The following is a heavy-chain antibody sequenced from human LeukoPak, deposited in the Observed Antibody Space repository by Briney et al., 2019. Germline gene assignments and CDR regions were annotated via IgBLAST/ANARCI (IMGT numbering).Heavy chain of an antibody. Sequence: GGSLRLSCAASGFTFSSYAMHWVRQAPGKGLEWVAVISYDGSNKYYADSVKGRFTISRDNSKNTLYLQMNSLRAEDTAVYYCARDLLSTAMVPFDYWGQGTLVTVSS. CDR3: ARDLLSTAMVPFDY. CDR2: ISYDGSNK. J-gene: IGHJ4*02. D-gene: IGHD5-18*01. V-gene: IGHV3-30-3*01. CDR1: GFTFSSYA.